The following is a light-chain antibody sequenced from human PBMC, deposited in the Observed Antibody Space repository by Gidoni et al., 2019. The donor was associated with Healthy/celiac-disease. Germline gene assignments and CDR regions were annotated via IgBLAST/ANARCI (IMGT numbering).Light chain of an antibody. V-gene: IGKV1-39*01. Sequence: DIQMTPSPSSLSASVGDRVTITCRASQSISSYLNWYQQKPGKAPKLLIYAASSLQSGVPSRFSGSGSGTDFTRTISSLQPEDFATYYCQQSYSTPRVTFGQGTRLEIK. CDR2: AAS. J-gene: IGKJ5*01. CDR1: QSISSY. CDR3: QQSYSTPRVT.